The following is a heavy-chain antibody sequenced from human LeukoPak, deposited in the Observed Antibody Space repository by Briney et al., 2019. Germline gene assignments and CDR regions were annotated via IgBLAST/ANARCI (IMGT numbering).Heavy chain of an antibody. V-gene: IGHV1-2*02. J-gene: IGHJ5*02. CDR2: INPNSGRT. D-gene: IGHD4-17*01. CDR3: ARAEDYGDYWFDP. Sequence: PSVNASCMASGYTFTGYYMHCVRQAPGQGLEWMGWINPNSGRTNYAQTFQGRVTMTRETYISTAYMELSRLRSDDTAVYYCARAEDYGDYWFDPWGQGTLVTVSS. CDR1: GYTFTGYY.